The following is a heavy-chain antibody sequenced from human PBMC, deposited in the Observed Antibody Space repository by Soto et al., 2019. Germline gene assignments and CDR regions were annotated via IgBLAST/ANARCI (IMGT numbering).Heavy chain of an antibody. Sequence: GGSLRLSCATSGFTFNNYAMSWVRQAPGKGLEWVSAISGSGSSTYYADSVKGRFTISRDNSKNTLTLQMNSLRAEDTAVYYCAKDRAGYSRQIDYWGQGTLVTVSS. D-gene: IGHD6-13*01. CDR1: GFTFNNYA. CDR3: AKDRAGYSRQIDY. CDR2: ISGSGSST. V-gene: IGHV3-23*01. J-gene: IGHJ4*02.